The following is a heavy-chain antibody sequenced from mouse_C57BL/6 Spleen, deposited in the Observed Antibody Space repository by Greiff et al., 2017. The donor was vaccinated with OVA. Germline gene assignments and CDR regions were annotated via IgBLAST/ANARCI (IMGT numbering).Heavy chain of an antibody. J-gene: IGHJ1*03. CDR1: GYTFTSYW. CDR3: ARSGYYGSSGDSYFDV. CDR2: IDPSDSET. V-gene: IGHV1-52*01. Sequence: QVQLQQPGAELVRPGSSVKLSCKASGYTFTSYWMHWVKQRPIQGLEWIGNIDPSDSETHYNQKFKDKATLTVDKSSSTAYMQLSSLRSADSAVYYCARSGYYGSSGDSYFDVWGTGTPVTVSS. D-gene: IGHD1-1*01.